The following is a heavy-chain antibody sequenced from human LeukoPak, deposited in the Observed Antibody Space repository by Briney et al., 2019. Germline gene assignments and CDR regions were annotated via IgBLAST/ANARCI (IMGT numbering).Heavy chain of an antibody. Sequence: GESLKISCKGSGYSFTSYWIGWVRQMPGKGLEWMGIIYPGDSDTRYSPSFQGQVTISAVRSISTAYLQWSSLKAADTAMYYGAMGSVPYYFDYWGQGTLVTVSS. CDR2: IYPGDSDT. CDR1: GYSFTSYW. J-gene: IGHJ4*02. V-gene: IGHV5-51*01. CDR3: AMGSVPYYFDY. D-gene: IGHD2-8*02.